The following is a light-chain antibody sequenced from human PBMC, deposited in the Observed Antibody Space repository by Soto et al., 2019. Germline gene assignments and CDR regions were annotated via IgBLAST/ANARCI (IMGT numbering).Light chain of an antibody. CDR1: RIVISNY. Sequence: ESVLAQSPGTLSLSPGEGATLSCRSSRIVISNYLAWYQKKPGQAPRLLIYGASNSATGVPDRFSGSGSGTDFTLTIRGLESEDFAVYFWQKYDTSPYSFGQGTKLEIK. V-gene: IGKV3-20*01. CDR2: GAS. CDR3: QKYDTSPYS. J-gene: IGKJ2*03.